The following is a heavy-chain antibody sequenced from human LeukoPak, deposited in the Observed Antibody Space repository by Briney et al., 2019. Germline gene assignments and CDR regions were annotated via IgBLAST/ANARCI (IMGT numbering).Heavy chain of an antibody. J-gene: IGHJ4*02. CDR1: GFTFDDYA. CDR3: ARYCSGGSCFDY. Sequence: GGSLRLSCAASGFTFDDYAMHWVRQAPGKGLEWVSGISWNSGSIGYADSVKGRFTISRDNAKNSLYLQMNSLRAEDTALYYCARYCSGGSCFDYWGQGTLVTVSS. D-gene: IGHD2-15*01. V-gene: IGHV3-9*01. CDR2: ISWNSGSI.